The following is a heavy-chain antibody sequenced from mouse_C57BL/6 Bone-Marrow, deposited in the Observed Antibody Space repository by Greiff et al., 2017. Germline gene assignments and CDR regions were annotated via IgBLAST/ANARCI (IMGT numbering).Heavy chain of an antibody. CDR3: ARATVVAPYYAMDY. V-gene: IGHV5-6*01. D-gene: IGHD1-1*01. Sequence: EVQVVESGGDLVKPGGSLKLSCAASGFTFSSYGMSWVRQTPDKRLEWVATISSGGSYTYYPDSVKGGFTISRDSAKNTLYLEMSSLKSEDTAMYYCARATVVAPYYAMDYWGQGTSDTVSA. CDR2: ISSGGSYT. CDR1: GFTFSSYG. J-gene: IGHJ4*01.